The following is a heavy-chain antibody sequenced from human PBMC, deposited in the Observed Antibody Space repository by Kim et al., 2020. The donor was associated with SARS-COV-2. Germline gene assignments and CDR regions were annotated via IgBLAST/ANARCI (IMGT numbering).Heavy chain of an antibody. CDR2: IIPIFGTA. V-gene: IGHV1-69*13. D-gene: IGHD2-15*01. Sequence: SVKVSCKASGGTFSSYAISWVRQAPGQGLEWMGGIIPIFGTANYAQKFQGRVTITADESTSTAYMELSSLRSEDTAVYYCAREPNCSGGSCYSWFDPWGQGTLVTVSS. CDR3: AREPNCSGGSCYSWFDP. J-gene: IGHJ5*02. CDR1: GGTFSSYA.